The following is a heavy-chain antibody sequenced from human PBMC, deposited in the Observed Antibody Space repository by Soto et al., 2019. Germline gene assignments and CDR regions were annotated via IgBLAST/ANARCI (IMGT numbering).Heavy chain of an antibody. D-gene: IGHD3-3*01. CDR1: GFSLTTSGVG. V-gene: IGHV2-5*02. J-gene: IGHJ4*02. CDR3: AHRVLRTVFGLVTTTAIYFDF. CDR2: IYWDDVK. Sequence: QITLNESGPTVVRPTETLTLTCRFSGFSLTTSGVGVGWIRQSPGKPPEGLALIYWDDVKRYSASLKSRLTITKDTSKNQVVLTVSDLDPTDTATYYCAHRVLRTVFGLVTTTAIYFDFWGQGTPVAVSS.